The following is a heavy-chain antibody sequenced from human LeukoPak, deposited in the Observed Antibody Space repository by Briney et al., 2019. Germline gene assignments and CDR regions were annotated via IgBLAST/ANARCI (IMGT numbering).Heavy chain of an antibody. V-gene: IGHV1-2*04. CDR2: INPNSGGT. J-gene: IGHJ4*02. D-gene: IGHD4-17*01. CDR3: ARDGPTMTTPFWYFDY. CDR1: GYTFTSYA. Sequence: ASVKVSCKASGYTFTSYAMNWVRQAPGQGLEWMGWINPNSGGTNYAQKFQGWVTMTRDTSISTAYMELSRLRSDDTAVYYCARDGPTMTTPFWYFDYWGQGTLVTVSS.